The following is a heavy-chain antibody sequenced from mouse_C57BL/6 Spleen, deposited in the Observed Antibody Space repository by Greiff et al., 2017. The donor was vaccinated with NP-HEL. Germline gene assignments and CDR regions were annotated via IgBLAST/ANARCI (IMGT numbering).Heavy chain of an antibody. Sequence: EVKLMESGPGLVKPSQSLSLTCSVTGYSITSGYYWNWIRQFPGNKLEWMGYISYDGSNNYNPSLKNRISITLDTSKNQFFLKLNSVTTEDTATYYCAREGPYYYGSSPYWYFDVWGTGTTVTVSS. V-gene: IGHV3-6*01. CDR1: GYSITSGYY. D-gene: IGHD1-1*01. J-gene: IGHJ1*03. CDR2: ISYDGSN. CDR3: AREGPYYYGSSPYWYFDV.